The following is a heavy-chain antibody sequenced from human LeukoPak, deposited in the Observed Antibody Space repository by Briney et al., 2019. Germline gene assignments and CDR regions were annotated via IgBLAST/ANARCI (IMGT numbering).Heavy chain of an antibody. J-gene: IGHJ4*02. CDR3: ARGLPGYTIDY. CDR2: ISSSSSYI. D-gene: IGHD5-24*01. V-gene: IGHV3-21*01. CDR1: GFTFSSYS. Sequence: GGSLRHSYAASGFTFSSYSMNWVRQAPGKGLEWVSSISSSSSYIYYADSVKGRFTISRDNAKNSLYLQMNSLRAEDTAVYYCARGLPGYTIDYWGQGTLDTLSS.